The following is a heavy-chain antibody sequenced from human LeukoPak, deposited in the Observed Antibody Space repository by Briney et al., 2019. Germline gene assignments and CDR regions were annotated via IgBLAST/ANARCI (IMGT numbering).Heavy chain of an antibody. J-gene: IGHJ4*02. Sequence: ASVKVSCKASGATFSSYAISWVRQAPGQGLEWMGRIIPIFGIANYAQKFQGRVTITADKSTSTAYMELSSLRSEDTAVYYCARVRGYYYDSSGFSLDYWGQGTLVTVSS. CDR2: IIPIFGIA. D-gene: IGHD3-22*01. CDR1: GATFSSYA. V-gene: IGHV1-69*04. CDR3: ARVRGYYYDSSGFSLDY.